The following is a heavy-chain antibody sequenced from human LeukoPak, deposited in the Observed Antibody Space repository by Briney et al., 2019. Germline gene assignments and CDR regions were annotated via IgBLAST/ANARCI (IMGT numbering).Heavy chain of an antibody. Sequence: GGSLRLSCAVSGFTFSSYDMHWVRQATGKGLEWVSAIGTAGDTYYPGSVKGRFTISRENAKNSLYLQMNSLRAGDTAVYYCARGGFGGFNWFDPWGQGTLVTVSS. CDR1: GFTFSSYD. V-gene: IGHV3-13*01. D-gene: IGHD4-23*01. CDR3: ARGGFGGFNWFDP. J-gene: IGHJ5*02. CDR2: IGTAGDT.